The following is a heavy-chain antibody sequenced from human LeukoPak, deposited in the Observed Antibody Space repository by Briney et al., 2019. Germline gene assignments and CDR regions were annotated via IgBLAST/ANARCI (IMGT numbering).Heavy chain of an antibody. CDR2: IYYSGST. V-gene: IGHV4-59*01. J-gene: IGHJ4*02. D-gene: IGHD1-7*01. CDR1: GGSISSYY. Sequence: PSETLSLTCTVSGGSISSYYWSWIRQPPGEGLEWIGYIYYSGSTNYNPSLKSRVTISVDTSKNQFSLKLSSVTAADTAVYYCAGETGTYFDYWGQGTPVTVSS. CDR3: AGETGTYFDY.